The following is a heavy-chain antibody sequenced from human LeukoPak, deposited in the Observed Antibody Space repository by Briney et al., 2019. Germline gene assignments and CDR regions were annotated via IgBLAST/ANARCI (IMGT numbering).Heavy chain of an antibody. CDR2: IYAGDSDT. D-gene: IGHD5-24*01. J-gene: IGHJ3*02. CDR1: GYSFSSYS. Sequence: GESLKISCKGSGYSFSSYSIGWVRQMPGKGLEWMGIIYAGDSDTRYSPSFQGQVTISVDKSINTAYMQWSSLKASDSAMYYCARRRDGCNLEAFNIWGQGTMVTVSS. V-gene: IGHV5-51*01. CDR3: ARRRDGCNLEAFNI.